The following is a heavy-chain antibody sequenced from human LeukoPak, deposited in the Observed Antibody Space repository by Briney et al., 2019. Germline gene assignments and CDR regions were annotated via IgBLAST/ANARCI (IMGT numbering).Heavy chain of an antibody. CDR1: GFIFSNYE. D-gene: IGHD3-22*01. Sequence: GGSLRLSCAASGFIFSNYEMNWVRQAPGKGLEWVSYISSSGGTIYYADSVKGRFTISRDNAKNSLYLQMNSLRAEDTAVYYCARVDSSGYYLVGACVIWGQGTMVTVSS. J-gene: IGHJ3*02. V-gene: IGHV3-48*03. CDR2: ISSSGGTI. CDR3: ARVDSSGYYLVGACVI.